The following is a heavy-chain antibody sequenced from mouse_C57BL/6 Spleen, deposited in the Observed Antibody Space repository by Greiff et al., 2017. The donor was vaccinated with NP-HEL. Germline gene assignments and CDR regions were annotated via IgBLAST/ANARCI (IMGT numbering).Heavy chain of an antibody. CDR3: VRGETYYDYDGFAY. CDR2: IRSKSSNYAT. V-gene: IGHV10-3*01. CDR1: GFTFNTYA. J-gene: IGHJ3*01. D-gene: IGHD2-4*01. Sequence: EVQLVESGGGLVQPKGSLKLSCAASGFTFNTYAMHWVRQAPGKGLEWVARIRSKSSNYATYYADSVKDRFTISRDDSQSMLYLQMNNLKTEDTAMYYCVRGETYYDYDGFAYWGQGTLVTVSA.